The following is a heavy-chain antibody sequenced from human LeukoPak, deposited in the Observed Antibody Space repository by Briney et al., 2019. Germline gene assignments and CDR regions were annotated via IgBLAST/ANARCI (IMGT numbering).Heavy chain of an antibody. CDR3: ARDQVYSGYDFFDY. Sequence: PGGSLRLSCAASGFTFSSYSMNWVRQAPGKGLEWVSSISSSSSYIYYADSVKGRFTISRDNAKNSLYLQMNSLRAEDTAVYYCARDQVYSGYDFFDYWGQGTLATVSS. D-gene: IGHD5-12*01. V-gene: IGHV3-21*01. CDR1: GFTFSSYS. CDR2: ISSSSSYI. J-gene: IGHJ4*02.